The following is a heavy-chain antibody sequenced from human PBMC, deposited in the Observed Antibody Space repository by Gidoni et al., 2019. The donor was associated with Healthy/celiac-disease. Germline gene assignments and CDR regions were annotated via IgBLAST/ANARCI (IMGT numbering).Heavy chain of an antibody. CDR1: GCAFSSYA. CDR3: AKDGGESRARAFDI. D-gene: IGHD3-10*01. Sequence: EVERLESGGGSVQPGGSLRLSCPATGCAFSSYAMSWVRQAPGKWLGWVSAISGSGGSTYYADSEKGRFTISSDTSKNTLYLQMNSLRAEDTAVYYCAKDGGESRARAFDIWGQGTMVTVSS. J-gene: IGHJ3*02. V-gene: IGHV3-23*01. CDR2: ISGSGGST.